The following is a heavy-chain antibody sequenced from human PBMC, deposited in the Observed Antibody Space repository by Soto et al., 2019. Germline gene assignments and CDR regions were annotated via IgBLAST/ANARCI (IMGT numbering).Heavy chain of an antibody. Sequence: QVQLQESGPGLVKPSETLSLTCAVSGDSICSYYCMWIRQPPGKGLESIGYLYYGRSANYNPSLKSRVTLSVDTSTNQCSLTLSSTTAAYTAVYYCALRSMAVVPEYWGQGTLVTVSS. V-gene: IGHV4-59*01. CDR3: ALRSMAVVPEY. D-gene: IGHD3-22*01. CDR2: LYYGRSA. J-gene: IGHJ4*02. CDR1: GDSICSYY.